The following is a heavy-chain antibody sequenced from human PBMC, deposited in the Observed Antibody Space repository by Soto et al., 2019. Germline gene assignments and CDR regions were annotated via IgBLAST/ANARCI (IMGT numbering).Heavy chain of an antibody. CDR2: ISYDGSNE. CDR1: GFSFSSYG. Sequence: SGGSLRLSCAASGFSFSSYGMHWVRQAPDKGLEWVAHISYDGSNEHYVDSVKGRFTISRDNSKNTLFLQMNSLRAEDTAVYYSAGGDYKNRSGPFSDAFDIWGQGTMVTVS. D-gene: IGHD6-19*01. V-gene: IGHV3-30*03. CDR3: AGGDYKNRSGPFSDAFDI. J-gene: IGHJ3*02.